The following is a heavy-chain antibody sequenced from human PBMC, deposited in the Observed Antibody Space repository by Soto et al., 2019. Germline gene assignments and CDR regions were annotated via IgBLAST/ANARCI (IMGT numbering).Heavy chain of an antibody. J-gene: IGHJ6*02. CDR1: GYTFTSYA. CDR2: INAGNGNT. D-gene: IGHD3-22*01. CDR3: ARSAITMIVVVIPSVYGMDV. V-gene: IGHV1-3*01. Sequence: ASVKVSCKASGYTFTSYAMHWVRQAPGQRLEWMGWINAGNGNTKYSQKFQGRVTITRDTSASTAYMELSSLRSEDTAVYYCARSAITMIVVVIPSVYGMDVWGQGTTVTVSS.